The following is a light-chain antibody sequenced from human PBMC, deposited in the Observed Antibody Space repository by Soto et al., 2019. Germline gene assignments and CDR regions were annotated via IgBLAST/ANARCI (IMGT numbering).Light chain of an antibody. CDR2: AAS. J-gene: IGKJ1*01. Sequence: EIVLTQSPGTLSLSPGERATLSCRASQSVSSYYLAWYQQKPGQAPRLLIYAASSRATGIPDRFSGGGSGTDFTLTINRLEPEDFAVYYCQQYGSSPTFGLGTKVDIK. CDR3: QQYGSSPT. V-gene: IGKV3-20*01. CDR1: QSVSSYY.